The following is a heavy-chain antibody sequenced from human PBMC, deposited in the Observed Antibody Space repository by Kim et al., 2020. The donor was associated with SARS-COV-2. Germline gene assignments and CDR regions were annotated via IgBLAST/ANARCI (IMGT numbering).Heavy chain of an antibody. J-gene: IGHJ6*02. CDR3: TTVGPLLWFGELLSYPLRRGMDV. D-gene: IGHD3-10*01. CDR1: GFTFSNAW. V-gene: IGHV3-15*01. CDR2: IKSKTDGGTT. Sequence: GGSLRLSCAASGFTFSNAWMSWVRQAPGKGLEWVGRIKSKTDGGTTDYAAPVKGRFTISRDDSKNTLYLQMNSLKTEDTAVYYCTTVGPLLWFGELLSYPLRRGMDVWGQGTTVTVSS.